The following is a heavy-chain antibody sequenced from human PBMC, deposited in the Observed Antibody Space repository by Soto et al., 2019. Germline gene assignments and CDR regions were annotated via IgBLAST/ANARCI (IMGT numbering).Heavy chain of an antibody. Sequence: QVQLVQSGAEVKKPGASVKVSCKASGYTFTSYEINWVRQATGQGLEWMGWMNPNSGNTAYAQKFQGRVTMTRNTSISTAYMELSSLRPEDTAVYYCARERNMYGMDVWGQGTTVTVSS. J-gene: IGHJ6*02. D-gene: IGHD1-1*01. CDR2: MNPNSGNT. CDR3: ARERNMYGMDV. V-gene: IGHV1-8*01. CDR1: GYTFTSYE.